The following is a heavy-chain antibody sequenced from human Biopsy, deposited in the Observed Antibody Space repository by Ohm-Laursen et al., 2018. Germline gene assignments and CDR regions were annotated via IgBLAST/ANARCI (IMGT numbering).Heavy chain of an antibody. CDR3: ARDPLNGHKHFDY. D-gene: IGHD2-8*01. CDR1: SYTFTDYN. CDR2: INFKTGAT. J-gene: IGHJ4*02. Sequence: ASVKVSCKTSSYTFTDYNIHWMRQAPGQGLECLGYINFKTGATNYAQKFQGTVTMTRDTSISTAYLALGSLRSADTAIYYCARDPLNGHKHFDYWGQGSLVTVSS. V-gene: IGHV1-2*02.